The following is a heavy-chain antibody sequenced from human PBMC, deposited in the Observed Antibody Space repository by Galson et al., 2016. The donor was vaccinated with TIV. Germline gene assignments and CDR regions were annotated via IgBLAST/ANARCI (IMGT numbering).Heavy chain of an antibody. CDR1: GFIFRNYN. CDR3: AKAQEKYFSNLYYGMAV. J-gene: IGHJ6*02. Sequence: AASGFIFRNYNIHWVRQAPGKGPEWVAFISYSGGNKYYGDSVKGRFTISRDNSKDTVYLEMNSLRTEDTAMYYCAKAQEKYFSNLYYGMAVWGQGTMVTVSS. V-gene: IGHV3-30*18. D-gene: IGHD4-11*01. CDR2: ISYSGGNK.